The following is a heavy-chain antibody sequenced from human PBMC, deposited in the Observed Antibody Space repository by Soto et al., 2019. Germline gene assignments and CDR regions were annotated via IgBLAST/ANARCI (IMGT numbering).Heavy chain of an antibody. V-gene: IGHV1-2*04. D-gene: IGHD2-15*01. CDR3: ARDRSGGPAGGMDV. CDR1: GYTFTGYY. CDR2: INPNSGGT. J-gene: IGHJ6*02. Sequence: QVQLVQSGTEVKKPGASVKVSCQASGYTFTGYYMHWVRQAPGQGLEWMGWINPNSGGTNYAQKFQGCVTMTRDTSISTAYMELSRLTSDDTAVYYCARDRSGGPAGGMDVWGQGTTVTVSS.